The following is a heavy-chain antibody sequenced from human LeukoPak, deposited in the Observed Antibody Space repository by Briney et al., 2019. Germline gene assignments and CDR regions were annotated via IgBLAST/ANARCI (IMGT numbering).Heavy chain of an antibody. CDR1: GGSISSYY. CDR2: IYYTGST. J-gene: IGHJ4*02. Sequence: ASETLSLTCNVSGGSISSYYWGWIRQSPGKGLEWLGYIYYTGSTTYNPSLKSRVTMSVDTSRNQFSLNLSSVTAADTAVYYCARHSGYGWMYYFDYWGQGTLVTVSS. CDR3: ARHSGYGWMYYFDY. V-gene: IGHV4-59*08. D-gene: IGHD5-12*01.